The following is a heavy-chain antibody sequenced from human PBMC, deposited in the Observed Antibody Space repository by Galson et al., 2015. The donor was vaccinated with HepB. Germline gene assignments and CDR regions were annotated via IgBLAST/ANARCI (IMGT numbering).Heavy chain of an antibody. D-gene: IGHD3-22*01. CDR1: GYTFTSYA. J-gene: IGHJ4*02. V-gene: IGHV1-3*01. Sequence: SVKVSCKASGYTFTSYAMHWVRQAPGQRLEWMGWINAGNGNTKYSQKFQGRVTITRDTSASTAYMELSSLRSEDTAVYYCARETWRKYSSGYPGLDYWGQGTLVTVSS. CDR2: INAGNGNT. CDR3: ARETWRKYSSGYPGLDY.